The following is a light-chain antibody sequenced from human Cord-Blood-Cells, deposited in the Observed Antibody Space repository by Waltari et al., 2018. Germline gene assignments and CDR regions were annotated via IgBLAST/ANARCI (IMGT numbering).Light chain of an antibody. J-gene: IGLJ3*02. V-gene: IGLV2-14*01. CDR1: SSDVVGYNY. Sequence: QSALTQPASVSGSPGQSTTISCTGTSSDVVGYNYFSWYQQHPGKAPKLMIYDVSKRPSGVSNRFSGSKSGNTASLTISGLQAEDEADYYCSSYTSSSTWVFGGGTKLTVL. CDR2: DVS. CDR3: SSYTSSSTWV.